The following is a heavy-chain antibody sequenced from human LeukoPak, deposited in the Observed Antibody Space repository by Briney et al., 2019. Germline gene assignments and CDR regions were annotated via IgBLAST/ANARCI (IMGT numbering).Heavy chain of an antibody. J-gene: IGHJ4*02. V-gene: IGHV3-23*01. CDR3: AKFPPRQYEYYFDY. D-gene: IGHD2/OR15-2a*01. CDR1: GFTFSSYA. CDR2: LSGSGGST. Sequence: GGSLRLSCAASGFTFSSYAMNWVRQAPGKGLEWVSALSGSGGSTYYADSVKGRFTISRDNSKNTLYLQMNSLRAEDTAVYYCAKFPPRQYEYYFDYWGQGTLVTVSS.